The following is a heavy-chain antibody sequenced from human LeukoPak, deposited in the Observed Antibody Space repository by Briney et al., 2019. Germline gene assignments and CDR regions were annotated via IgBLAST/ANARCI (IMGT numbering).Heavy chain of an antibody. V-gene: IGHV3-30*03. CDR3: ARLDVDRYYYYGMDV. J-gene: IGHJ6*02. CDR1: GFTFSSYG. Sequence: GALILSCAASGFTFSSYGMHWVRQAPGKGLEWVAVISYDGSNKYYADSVKGRFTISRDNSNNTLYLQMNSLRAEDTAVYYCARLDVDRYYYYGMDVWGQGTTVTVSS. CDR2: ISYDGSNK. D-gene: IGHD5-24*01.